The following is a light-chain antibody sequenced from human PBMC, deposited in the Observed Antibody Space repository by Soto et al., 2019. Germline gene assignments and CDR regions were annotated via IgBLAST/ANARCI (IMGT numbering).Light chain of an antibody. CDR2: AAS. Sequence: DLPMTQSPSSLSASVGDRVTITCRASQSISSYLNFYQQKPGKAPKLLIYAASSLQSGVPSRFSGSGSGTDFTLTISSLQPEDFATYYCQQSYSIPYTFGQGTKLEIK. J-gene: IGKJ2*01. V-gene: IGKV1-39*01. CDR1: QSISSY. CDR3: QQSYSIPYT.